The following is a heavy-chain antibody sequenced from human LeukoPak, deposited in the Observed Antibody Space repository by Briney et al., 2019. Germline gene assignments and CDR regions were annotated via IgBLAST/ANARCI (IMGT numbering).Heavy chain of an antibody. Sequence: GGSLRLSCAASGFTVSSNYMSWVRQAPGKGLEWVSVIYSGGSTYYADSVKGRFTISRDNSKNTLYLQMNSLRADDTAIYYCARTWIQLFTPDFDLWGQGTLVTVSS. CDR3: ARTWIQLFTPDFDL. V-gene: IGHV3-53*01. CDR2: IYSGGST. J-gene: IGHJ4*02. CDR1: GFTVSSNY. D-gene: IGHD5-18*01.